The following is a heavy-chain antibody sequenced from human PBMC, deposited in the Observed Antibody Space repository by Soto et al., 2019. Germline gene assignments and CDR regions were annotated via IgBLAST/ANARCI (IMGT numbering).Heavy chain of an antibody. Sequence: QVQLVQSGAEVKKPGASVKVSCKASGYTFTSYGISWVRQAPGQGLEWMGWISAYNGNTNYAQKLQGRVTMTTDTSTSTAYMELSSLRSDDTAVYYCARDREVTHPFYYYDGMDVWGQGTTVTVSS. D-gene: IGHD2-21*02. CDR2: ISAYNGNT. J-gene: IGHJ6*02. V-gene: IGHV1-18*01. CDR1: GYTFTSYG. CDR3: ARDREVTHPFYYYDGMDV.